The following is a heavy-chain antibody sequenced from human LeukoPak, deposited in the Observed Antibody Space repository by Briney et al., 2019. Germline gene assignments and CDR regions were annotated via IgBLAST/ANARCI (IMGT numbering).Heavy chain of an antibody. Sequence: GGSLRPSCAASGFTFSIYSMNWVRQAPGKGLEWVSSISSSSSYIYYANSVKGRFTISRDNAKNSLYLQMNSLRAEDTAAYYCARVYYYGSGSYHNYYYYGMDVWGQGTTVTVSS. CDR3: ARVYYYGSGSYHNYYYYGMDV. D-gene: IGHD3-10*01. CDR2: ISSSSSYI. V-gene: IGHV3-21*01. CDR1: GFTFSIYS. J-gene: IGHJ6*02.